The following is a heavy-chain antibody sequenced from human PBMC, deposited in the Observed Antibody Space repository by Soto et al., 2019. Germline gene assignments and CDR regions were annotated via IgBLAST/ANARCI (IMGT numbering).Heavy chain of an antibody. Sequence: LSLTCTVSGGSISSGGYYWSWIREHPGKGLEWIGYIYYSGTTYYNPSLKSRVTNSVDTSKNQFCLKLSSVRAADTALSYCARCSLVVVPAPGFDPWGRGTLVTVSS. J-gene: IGHJ5*02. CDR2: IYYSGTT. V-gene: IGHV4-31*03. CDR1: GGSISSGGYY. CDR3: ARCSLVVVPAPGFDP. D-gene: IGHD2-2*01.